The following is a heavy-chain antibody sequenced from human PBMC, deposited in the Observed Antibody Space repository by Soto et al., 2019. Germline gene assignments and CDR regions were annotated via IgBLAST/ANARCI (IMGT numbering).Heavy chain of an antibody. CDR3: ARLIDDFNAFDI. D-gene: IGHD1-1*01. V-gene: IGHV4-39*01. CDR1: GGSISSSSYY. Sequence: SETLSLTCTVSGGSISSSSYYWGWIRQPPGKGLEWIGSIYYSGSTYYNPSLKSRVTISVDTSKNQFSLKLSSVTAADTAVYNCARLIDDFNAFDIWGQGTMVTVSS. CDR2: IYYSGST. J-gene: IGHJ3*02.